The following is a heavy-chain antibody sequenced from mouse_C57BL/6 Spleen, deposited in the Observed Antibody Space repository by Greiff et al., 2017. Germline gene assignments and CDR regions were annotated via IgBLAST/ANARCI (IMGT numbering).Heavy chain of an antibody. CDR2: IHPKSGST. Sequence: QVQLQQPGAELVKPGASVKLSCKASGYTFTSYWMHWVKQRPGQGLEWIGMIHPKSGSTNYNEKFKGKATLTVDKSSSTAYMKLSSLTSEDTAVYYSANPFADYCGSSDGYSLDYWGQGTTVTVSS. V-gene: IGHV1-64*01. CDR3: ANPFADYCGSSDGYSLDY. D-gene: IGHD1-1*01. CDR1: GYTFTSYW. J-gene: IGHJ4*01.